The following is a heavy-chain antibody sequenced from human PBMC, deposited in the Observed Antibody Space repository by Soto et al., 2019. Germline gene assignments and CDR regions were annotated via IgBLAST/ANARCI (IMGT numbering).Heavy chain of an antibody. CDR3: ARDNSATGNYYGMDV. CDR2: IIPIFGTA. V-gene: IGHV1-69*13. J-gene: IGHJ6*02. CDR1: GGTFSSYA. D-gene: IGHD6-25*01. Sequence: SVKVSCKASGGTFSSYAISWVRQAPGQGLEWMGGIIPIFGTANYAQKFQGRVTITADESTSTAYMELSSLRSEDTAVYYCARDNSATGNYYGMDVWGQGTTVTVSS.